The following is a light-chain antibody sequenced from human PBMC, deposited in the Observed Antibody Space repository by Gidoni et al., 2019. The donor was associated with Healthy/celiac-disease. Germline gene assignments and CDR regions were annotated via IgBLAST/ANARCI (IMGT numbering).Light chain of an antibody. Sequence: DIQMTQSPSTLSASVGDRVTITCRASQSISSWLAWYQQKPGKAPKLLIYKASSLESGVPSRFSGSGSGTEFTLTISSLQPDDCATYYGQQYNSYSRTFXXXTKVEIK. CDR1: QSISSW. CDR2: KAS. J-gene: IGKJ1*01. V-gene: IGKV1-5*03. CDR3: QQYNSYSRT.